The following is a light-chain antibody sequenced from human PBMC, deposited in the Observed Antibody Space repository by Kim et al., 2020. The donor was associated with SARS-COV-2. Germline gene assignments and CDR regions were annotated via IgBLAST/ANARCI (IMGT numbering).Light chain of an antibody. CDR2: EVR. Sequence: QSALTQPASVSGSPGQSITIFCTGTSGDVGRYNLVSWYEQRPGKAPNLIVYEVRRRPSRVSNRFAGSKSGNTASLTISGLQAEDEADYYCCSYAGATKYVFGTGTKVTVL. CDR1: SGDVGRYNL. CDR3: CSYAGATKYV. V-gene: IGLV2-23*02. J-gene: IGLJ1*01.